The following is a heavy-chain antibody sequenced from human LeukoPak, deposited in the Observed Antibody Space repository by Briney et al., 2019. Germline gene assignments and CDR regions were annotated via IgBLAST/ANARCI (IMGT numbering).Heavy chain of an antibody. Sequence: SVKVSCKASGGTFSSYAISWVRQAPGQGLEWMGGIIPIFGTANSAQEFPGRVTITTDESTSTAYMELSSLRSEDTAVYYCARAPVRWNSDYCYMDVWGKGTTVTVSS. CDR3: ARAPVRWNSDYCYMDV. D-gene: IGHD1-7*01. CDR1: GGTFSSYA. J-gene: IGHJ6*03. V-gene: IGHV1-69*05. CDR2: IIPIFGTA.